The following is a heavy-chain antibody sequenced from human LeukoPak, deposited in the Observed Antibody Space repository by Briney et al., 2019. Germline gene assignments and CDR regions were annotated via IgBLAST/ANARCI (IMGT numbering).Heavy chain of an antibody. CDR1: GGSFSGYY. V-gene: IGHV4-34*01. Sequence: SETLSLTCAVYGGSFSGYYWSWIRQPPGKGLEWIGEINHSGSTNDNPSLKSRVTISVDTSKNQFSLKLSSVTAADTAVYYCARGTPQNSSGWYRVSPKYVYYYGMDVWGQGTTVTVSS. J-gene: IGHJ6*02. D-gene: IGHD6-19*01. CDR3: ARGTPQNSSGWYRVSPKYVYYYGMDV. CDR2: INHSGST.